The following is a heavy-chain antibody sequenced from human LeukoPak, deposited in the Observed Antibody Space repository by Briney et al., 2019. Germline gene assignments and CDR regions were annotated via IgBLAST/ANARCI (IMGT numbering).Heavy chain of an antibody. CDR2: IIPILGIA. D-gene: IGHD3-3*01. J-gene: IGHJ4*02. CDR3: ARVTGTYDFWSGYYALVY. Sequence: SVKVSCKASGGTFSSYAISWVRQAPGQGLEWMGRIIPILGIANYAQKFQGSVTITADKSTSTAYMELSSLRSEDTAVYYCARVTGTYDFWSGYYALVYWGQGTLVTVSS. V-gene: IGHV1-69*04. CDR1: GGTFSSYA.